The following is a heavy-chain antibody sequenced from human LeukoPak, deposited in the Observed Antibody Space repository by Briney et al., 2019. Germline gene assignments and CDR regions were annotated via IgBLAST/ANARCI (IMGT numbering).Heavy chain of an antibody. V-gene: IGHV3-23*01. Sequence: PGGSLRPSCATSGFTFSTYAMTWVRQAPGKGLEFISGIGGSDGGTSYADSVRGRFTISSDNSKNTLYLQMNNLRVEDTAVYYCAKDRRDSGGWDNYFYYSMDVWGKGTTVTVSS. J-gene: IGHJ6*03. CDR3: AKDRRDSGGWDNYFYYSMDV. CDR1: GFTFSTYA. D-gene: IGHD2-15*01. CDR2: IGGSDGGT.